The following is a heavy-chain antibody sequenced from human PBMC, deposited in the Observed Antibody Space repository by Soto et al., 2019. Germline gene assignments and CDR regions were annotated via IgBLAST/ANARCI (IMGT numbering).Heavy chain of an antibody. CDR2: IIPILGIA. J-gene: IGHJ3*02. Sequence: QVQLVQSGAEVKKPGSSVKVSCKASGGTFSSYTISWVRQAPGQGLEWMGRIIPILGIANYAQKFQGRVTITADKSTSTAYMELSSLRSEDTAVYYCASVVAAAGGGSDAFDIWGQGTMVTVSS. V-gene: IGHV1-69*02. CDR1: GGTFSSYT. CDR3: ASVVAAAGGGSDAFDI. D-gene: IGHD6-13*01.